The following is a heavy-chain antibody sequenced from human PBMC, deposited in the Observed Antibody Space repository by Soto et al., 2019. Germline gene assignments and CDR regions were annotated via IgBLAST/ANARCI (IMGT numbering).Heavy chain of an antibody. J-gene: IGHJ3*02. CDR1: GFTLRNYY. Sequence: EVQLVESGGALVQPGGSLRLSCAVSGFTLRNYYMHWARQAPGKGLVWVSHINGDGSITDYADSVKGRFTISRDNAKNTLYLQMNSRRVEDTAVYYCARGGVPAALDIWGEGTMVPVSS. D-gene: IGHD3-10*01. CDR2: INGDGSIT. V-gene: IGHV3-74*01. CDR3: ARGGVPAALDI.